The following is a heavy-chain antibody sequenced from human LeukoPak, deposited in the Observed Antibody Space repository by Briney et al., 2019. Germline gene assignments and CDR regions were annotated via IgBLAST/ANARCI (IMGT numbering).Heavy chain of an antibody. V-gene: IGHV4-61*01. J-gene: IGHJ5*02. Sequence: SETLSLTCTVSGVSVSSGSYYWSWIRQPPGKGLEWIGYIYYSGSTNYNPSLKSRVTISVDTSKKQFSLKLSSVTAADTAVYYCARGDSYNWFDPWGQGTLVTVSS. CDR3: ARGDSYNWFDP. CDR1: GVSVSSGSYY. D-gene: IGHD2-21*02. CDR2: IYYSGST.